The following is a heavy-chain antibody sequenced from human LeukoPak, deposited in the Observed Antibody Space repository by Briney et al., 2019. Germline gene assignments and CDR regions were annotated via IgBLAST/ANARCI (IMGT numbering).Heavy chain of an antibody. D-gene: IGHD3-10*01. CDR3: AKFYGSGSYGTFDY. V-gene: IGHV3-30*02. Sequence: GGSLRLSRAASGFTFSSYGMHWVRQAPGKGLEWVAFIRYDGSNKYYADSVKGRFTIYRDNSKNTLYLQMNSLRAEDTAVYYCAKFYGSGSYGTFDYWGQGTLVTVSS. CDR2: IRYDGSNK. J-gene: IGHJ4*02. CDR1: GFTFSSYG.